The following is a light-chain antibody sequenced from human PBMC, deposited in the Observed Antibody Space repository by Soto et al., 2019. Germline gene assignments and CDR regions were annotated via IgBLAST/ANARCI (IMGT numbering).Light chain of an antibody. CDR1: QSVSSSS. J-gene: IGKJ1*01. CDR2: DAS. CDR3: QQRSKWRT. Sequence: EIGLTQSAGTLSWSAGDRATLSCGASQSVSSSSVAWYKQKPGQAPRLLIYDASSRATGIPDGFSGSGSGTDFTLTISRLEPEDFAVYDCQQRSKWRTFGQGTKVDIK. V-gene: IGKV3D-20*02.